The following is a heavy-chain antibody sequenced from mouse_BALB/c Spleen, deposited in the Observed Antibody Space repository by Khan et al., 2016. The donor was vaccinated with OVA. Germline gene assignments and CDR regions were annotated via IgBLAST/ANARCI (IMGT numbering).Heavy chain of an antibody. Sequence: QIQLVQSGPELKKPGETVKISCKASGYTFTDYGMNWVEQAPGKDLKWMGWINTYTGEPTYADDFKGRFAFSLETSASTAYLQINNLKNEDSATYFCARSNGNYWFAYWGQGTLVTVSA. J-gene: IGHJ3*01. D-gene: IGHD2-1*01. CDR1: GYTFTDYG. CDR2: INTYTGEP. V-gene: IGHV9-3-1*01. CDR3: ARSNGNYWFAY.